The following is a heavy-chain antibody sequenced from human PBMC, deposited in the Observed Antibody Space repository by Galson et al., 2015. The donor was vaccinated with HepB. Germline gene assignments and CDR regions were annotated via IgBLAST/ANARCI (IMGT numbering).Heavy chain of an antibody. CDR1: GFTFNDYA. V-gene: IGHV3-23*01. Sequence: SLRLSCAASGFTFNDYAMTWVRQAPGKGLEWVSAVSISSTETHYADSVKGRFTISRDNFKNTVYLQMISLRVVDTAVYYCAKDRGNGYKNFQHWGQGTLVTVSS. CDR2: VSISSTET. J-gene: IGHJ1*01. D-gene: IGHD5-18*01. CDR3: AKDRGNGYKNFQH.